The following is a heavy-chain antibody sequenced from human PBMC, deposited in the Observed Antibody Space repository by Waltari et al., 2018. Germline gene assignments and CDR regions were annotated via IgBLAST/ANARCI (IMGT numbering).Heavy chain of an antibody. CDR3: ASRGYDYVWGSYRSIDY. CDR1: GGSVSSGSYY. J-gene: IGHJ4*02. Sequence: QVQLQESGPGLVKPSETLSLTCTVSGGSVSSGSYYWSWIRQPPGKGLEWIGYIYYSGSTNYNPSLKSRVTISVDTSKNQFSLKLSSVTAADTAVYYCASRGYDYVWGSYRSIDYWGQGTLVTVSS. CDR2: IYYSGST. D-gene: IGHD3-16*02. V-gene: IGHV4-61*01.